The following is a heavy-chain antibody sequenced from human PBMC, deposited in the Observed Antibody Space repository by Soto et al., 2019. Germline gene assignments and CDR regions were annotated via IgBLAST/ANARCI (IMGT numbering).Heavy chain of an antibody. Sequence: QVQLQESGPGLVKPSQTLSLTCTVSGGSISSGDYYWSWIRQPPGKGLEWIGYIHYSGSTYYNPSLKSRVTISVDTSKNQFSLKLSSVTAADTAVYYCARADGAAAGTIPYFDYWGQGTLVTVSS. D-gene: IGHD6-13*01. CDR1: GGSISSGDYY. CDR3: ARADGAAAGTIPYFDY. J-gene: IGHJ4*02. CDR2: IHYSGST. V-gene: IGHV4-30-4*01.